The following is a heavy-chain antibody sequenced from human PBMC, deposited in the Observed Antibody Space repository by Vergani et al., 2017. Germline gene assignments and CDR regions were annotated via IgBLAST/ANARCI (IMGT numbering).Heavy chain of an antibody. CDR2: IIPIFGTA. Sequence: QVQLVQSGAEVKKPGSPVKASCKAPGGTFSSYAISWVRQAPGQGLEWMGRIIPIFGTANYAQKFQGRVTITADESTSTAYMELSSLRSEDTAVYYCAGDIGSYYYYGMDVWGQGTTVTVSS. CDR3: AGDIGSYYYYGMDV. J-gene: IGHJ6*02. CDR1: GGTFSSYA. D-gene: IGHD1-26*01. V-gene: IGHV1-69*13.